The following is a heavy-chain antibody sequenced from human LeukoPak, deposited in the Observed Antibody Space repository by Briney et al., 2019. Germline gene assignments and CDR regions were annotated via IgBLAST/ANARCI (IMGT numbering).Heavy chain of an antibody. J-gene: IGHJ5*02. D-gene: IGHD1-26*01. V-gene: IGHV1-69*01. CDR3: ARVQWELQNNWFDP. Sequence: SVKVSCKASGGTFSSYAIRWLRQAPGQGLEWMGGIISIFGTANYAQKFQGRVTITADESTSTAYMELSSLRSEDTAVYYCARVQWELQNNWFDPWGQGTLVTVSS. CDR1: GGTFSSYA. CDR2: IISIFGTA.